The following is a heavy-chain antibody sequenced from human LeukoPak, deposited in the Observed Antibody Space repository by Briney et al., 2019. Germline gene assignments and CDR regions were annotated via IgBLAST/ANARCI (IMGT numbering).Heavy chain of an antibody. Sequence: PGGSLRLSCAASGFTFSTYTMHWVRQAPGKGLEWVSSIASSSTYIYYADSVKGRFTISRDNAKTSLYLQMNSLRAEDTPVYYCARDRRSRFLEGNFVSPTPPDYWGQGTLVTVSS. CDR1: GFTFSTYT. CDR3: ARDRRSRFLEGNFVSPTPPDY. CDR2: IASSSTYI. J-gene: IGHJ4*02. V-gene: IGHV3-21*01. D-gene: IGHD3-3*01.